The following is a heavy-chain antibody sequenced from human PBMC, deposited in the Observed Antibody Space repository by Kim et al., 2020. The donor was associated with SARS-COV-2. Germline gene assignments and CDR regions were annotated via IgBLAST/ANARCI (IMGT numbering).Heavy chain of an antibody. CDR3: ARGLSSGWSDFDF. Sequence: NSNPSFKSRVTISVDKSENQFSLRLTSVTAADTAVYYCARGLSSGWSDFDFWGQGTLVTVSA. D-gene: IGHD6-19*01. V-gene: IGHV4-59*09. J-gene: IGHJ4*02.